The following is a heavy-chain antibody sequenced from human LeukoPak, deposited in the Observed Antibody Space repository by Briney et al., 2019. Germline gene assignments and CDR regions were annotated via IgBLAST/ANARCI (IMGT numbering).Heavy chain of an antibody. CDR3: ASAMAGEFDY. CDR1: GGSISSYY. J-gene: IGHJ4*02. V-gene: IGHV4-59*01. D-gene: IGHD5-18*01. Sequence: SETLSLTCTVSGGSISSYYWSWIRQPPGKGLEWIEYIYYSGSTNYNPSLKSRVTISVDTSKNQFSLKLSSVTAADTAVYYCASAMAGEFDYWGQGTLVTVSS. CDR2: IYYSGST.